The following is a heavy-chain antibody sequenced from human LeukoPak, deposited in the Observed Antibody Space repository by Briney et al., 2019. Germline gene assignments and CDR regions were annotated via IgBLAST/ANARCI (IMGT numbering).Heavy chain of an antibody. J-gene: IGHJ4*02. CDR2: INPNSGGT. Sequence: LGASVKVSCKASGYTFTGYYMHWVRQAPGQGFEWMGWINPNSGGTNYAQKFQGRVTMTRDTSISTAYMELSRLRSDDTAVYYCARESRGYSYGYAYWGQGTLVTVSS. CDR1: GYTFTGYY. D-gene: IGHD5-18*01. CDR3: ARESRGYSYGYAY. V-gene: IGHV1-2*03.